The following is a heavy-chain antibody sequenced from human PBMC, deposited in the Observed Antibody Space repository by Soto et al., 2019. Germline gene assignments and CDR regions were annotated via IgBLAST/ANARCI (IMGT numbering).Heavy chain of an antibody. CDR1: GFTFSSYA. Sequence: QVQLVESGGGVVQPGRSLRLSCAASGFTFSSYAMHWVRQAPGKGLEWVAVISYDGSNKYYADSVKGRFTISRDNSKNTLYLQMNSLRAEDTAVYYCARDPDPGAAVVTAIGYWGQGTLVTVSS. CDR3: ARDPDPGAAVVTAIGY. CDR2: ISYDGSNK. V-gene: IGHV3-30-3*01. J-gene: IGHJ4*02. D-gene: IGHD2-21*02.